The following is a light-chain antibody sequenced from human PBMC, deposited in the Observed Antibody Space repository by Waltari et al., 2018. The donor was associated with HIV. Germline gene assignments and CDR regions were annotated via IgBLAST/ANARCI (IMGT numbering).Light chain of an antibody. CDR1: SSAVGGYNY. CDR3: CSYAGSYTYV. V-gene: IGLV2-11*01. CDR2: HVS. J-gene: IGLJ1*01. Sequence: QSALTQPRSVSGSPGQSVPISCTGPSSAVGGYNYVSCCPQHPAQAPQPMVFHVSKRPSGVPDRFSGSKSGNTASLTISGLQAEDEADYYCCSYAGSYTYVFGTGSEVTVL.